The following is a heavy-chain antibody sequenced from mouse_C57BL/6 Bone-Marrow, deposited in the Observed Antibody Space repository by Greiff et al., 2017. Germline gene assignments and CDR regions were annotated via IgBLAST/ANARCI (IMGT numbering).Heavy chain of an antibody. CDR2: IDPSDSYT. V-gene: IGHV1-69*01. J-gene: IGHJ2*01. CDR3: ARRGNWDRNYFDY. CDR1: GYTFTSYW. Sequence: QVQLQQSGAELVMPGASVKLSCKASGYTFTSYWMHWVKQRPGQGLEWIGEIDPSDSYTNYNQKFKGKSTLTVDKSSSTAYMQLSSLTSEDSAVYYCARRGNWDRNYFDYWGQGTTLTVSA. D-gene: IGHD4-1*01.